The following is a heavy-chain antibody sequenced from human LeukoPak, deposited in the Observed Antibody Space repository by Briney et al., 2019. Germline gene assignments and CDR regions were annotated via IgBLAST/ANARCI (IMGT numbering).Heavy chain of an antibody. CDR1: GYTFTSYG. Sequence: GASVKAPCKASGYTFTSYGISREPQAPGEGLEWMGWISAYNGNAHYAQKLQGRVTMTTDTSTSTVYMELRSLRSDVTAAYYCARATVQLETSHGFDYWGQGTLVTVSS. CDR2: ISAYNGNA. CDR3: ARATVQLETSHGFDY. J-gene: IGHJ4*02. D-gene: IGHD6-6*01. V-gene: IGHV1-18*01.